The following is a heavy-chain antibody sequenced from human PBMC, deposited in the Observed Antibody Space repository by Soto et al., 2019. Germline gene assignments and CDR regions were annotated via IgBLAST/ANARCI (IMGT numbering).Heavy chain of an antibody. CDR1: GYTFTXYA. D-gene: IGHD2-21*02. CDR3: ARAWVVVTAPDY. Sequence: GASVKVSCKASGYTFTXYAMHWVRQAPGQRLEWMGWINAGNGNTKYSQKFQGRVTITRDTSASTAYMELSSLRSEDTAVYYCARAWVVVTAPDYWGQGTLVTVSS. CDR2: INAGNGNT. V-gene: IGHV1-3*01. J-gene: IGHJ4*02.